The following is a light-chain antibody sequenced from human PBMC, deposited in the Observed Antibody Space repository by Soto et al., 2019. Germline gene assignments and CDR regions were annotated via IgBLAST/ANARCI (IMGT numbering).Light chain of an antibody. V-gene: IGLV2-14*03. Sequence: QSALTQPASVSGSPGQSITISCTGTSSDIGGYNYVSWYQQLPGKVPKLIIYDGSNRPSGVSDRFSGSKSGNAASLTISGLQADDEAYYYCSSYTSTSTLYVFGTGTKLTVL. CDR2: DGS. CDR3: SSYTSTSTLYV. CDR1: SSDIGGYNY. J-gene: IGLJ1*01.